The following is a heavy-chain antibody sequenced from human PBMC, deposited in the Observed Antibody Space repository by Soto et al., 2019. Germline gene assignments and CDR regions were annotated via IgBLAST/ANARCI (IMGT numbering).Heavy chain of an antibody. CDR2: ISSSSSYI. CDR3: ARKPLWFGELSTYYFDY. D-gene: IGHD3-10*01. V-gene: IGHV3-21*01. J-gene: IGHJ4*02. CDR1: GFTFSSYS. Sequence: GGSLRLSCAASGFTFSSYSMNWVRQAPGKGLEWVSSISSSSSYIYYADSVKGRFTISRDNAKNSLYLQMNSLRAEDTAVYYCARKPLWFGELSTYYFDYWGQGTLVTVSS.